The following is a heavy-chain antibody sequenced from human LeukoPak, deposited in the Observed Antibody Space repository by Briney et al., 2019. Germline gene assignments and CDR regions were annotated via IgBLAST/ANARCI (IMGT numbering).Heavy chain of an antibody. D-gene: IGHD2-8*01. CDR1: GVSISNHY. V-gene: IGHV4-59*11. CDR3: SRENGAFSPFGY. CDR2: IYYTGNT. J-gene: IGHJ4*02. Sequence: SETLSLTCTVSGVSISNHYSSWIRQPPGKGLEWIGYIYYTGNTNYNPSLKSRVTVSLDKSKNHLSLNLTSVTAADTAVYYCSRENGAFSPFGYWGQGTLVTVPS.